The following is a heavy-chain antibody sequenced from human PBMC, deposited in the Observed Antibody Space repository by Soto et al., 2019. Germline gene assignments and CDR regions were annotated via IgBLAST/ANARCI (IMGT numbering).Heavy chain of an antibody. V-gene: IGHV3-11*01. D-gene: IGHD2-15*01. CDR1: GFTFSDYY. CDR3: ARDLGCSGGSCYSPSDAFDI. CDR2: ISSSGSTI. Sequence: GGSLRLSCAASGFTFSDYYMSWIRQAPGKGLEWVSYISSSGSTIYYADSVKGRFTISRDNAKNSLYLQMNSLRAEDTAVYYCARDLGCSGGSCYSPSDAFDIWGQGTMVTVSS. J-gene: IGHJ3*02.